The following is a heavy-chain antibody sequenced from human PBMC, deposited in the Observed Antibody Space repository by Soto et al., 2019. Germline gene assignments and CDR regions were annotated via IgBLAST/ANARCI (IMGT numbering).Heavy chain of an antibody. CDR3: EYFGVARSGVDV. Sequence: QVQLVESGGGVVQPGRSLRLSCAVSGFTFSDYAMNWVRQTPAKGLEWVALISNDGVNKYYADSVKGRFSISRDNSKNTVYLQMNSLRVEDTALYHCEYFGVARSGVDVWGQGTAVTVSS. V-gene: IGHV3-30-3*01. D-gene: IGHD3-3*01. J-gene: IGHJ6*02. CDR2: ISNDGVNK. CDR1: GFTFSDYA.